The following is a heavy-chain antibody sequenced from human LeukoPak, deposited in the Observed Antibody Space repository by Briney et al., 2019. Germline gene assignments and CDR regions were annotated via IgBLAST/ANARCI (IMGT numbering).Heavy chain of an antibody. CDR2: IVPILGIA. CDR3: ARGGELLVAEYFQH. CDR1: GGTFSSYA. V-gene: IGHV1-69*04. J-gene: IGHJ1*01. Sequence: SVKVSCKASGGTFSSYAISWVRQAPGQGLEWMGRIVPILGIANYAQKFQGRVTITADKSTSTAYMELSSLRSEDTAVYYCARGGELLVAEYFQHWGQGTLVTVSS. D-gene: IGHD1-26*01.